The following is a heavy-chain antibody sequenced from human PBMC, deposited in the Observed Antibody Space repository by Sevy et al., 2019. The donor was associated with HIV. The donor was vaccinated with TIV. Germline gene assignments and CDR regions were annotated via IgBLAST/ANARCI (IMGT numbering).Heavy chain of an antibody. J-gene: IGHJ6*03. CDR1: GGSISSYY. D-gene: IGHD2-21*01. CDR3: ARAVTYSRIRSYYYYYYMDV. V-gene: IGHV4-59*01. CDR2: IYYSGST. Sequence: SETLSLTCTVSGGSISSYYWSWIRQPPGKGLEWIGYIYYSGSTNYNPSLKSRVPISVDTSKNQFSLKLGSVTAADTAVYYCARAVTYSRIRSYYYYYYMDVWGKGTTVTVSS.